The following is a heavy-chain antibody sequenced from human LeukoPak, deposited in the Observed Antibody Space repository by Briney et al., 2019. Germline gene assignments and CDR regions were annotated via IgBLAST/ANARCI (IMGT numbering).Heavy chain of an antibody. CDR2: ISGSGGST. CDR3: ASSPNAVVAAHLPY. V-gene: IGHV3-23*01. CDR1: GFTFSSYA. J-gene: IGHJ4*02. D-gene: IGHD2-15*01. Sequence: PGGSLRLSCAASGFTFSSYAMSWVRQAPGKGLEWVSAISGSGGSTYYADSVKGRFTISRDNSKNTLYLQMNSLRAEDTAVYYCASSPNAVVAAHLPYWGQGTLVTVSS.